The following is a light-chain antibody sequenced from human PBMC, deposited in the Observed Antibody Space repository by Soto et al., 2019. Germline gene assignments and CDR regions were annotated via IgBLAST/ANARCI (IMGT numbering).Light chain of an antibody. CDR1: SSNLGAPYD. CDR3: QSYDSSRSGYV. J-gene: IGLJ1*01. Sequence: QSVLTQPPSVSGAPGQTVIISCIGSSSNLGAPYDVNWFRQLPGTVPRLLIYGNNNRPSGVPDRFSASKSGTSASLAITGLQAEDEADYYCQSYDSSRSGYVFGTGTKVTVL. CDR2: GNN. V-gene: IGLV1-40*01.